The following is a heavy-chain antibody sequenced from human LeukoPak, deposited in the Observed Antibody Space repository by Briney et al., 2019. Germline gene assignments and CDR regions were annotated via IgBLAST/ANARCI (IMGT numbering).Heavy chain of an antibody. CDR1: GFSFSAYW. CDR3: ARDPDSSAFDL. Sequence: GGSLRLSYAASGFSFSAYWMSWVRQTPEKGLEFVANIKQDGSVKNYMDSLKGRSTISRDNARESLYLEINSLRADDTAVYYCARDPDSSAFDLWGQGALVTVSS. J-gene: IGHJ4*02. CDR2: IKQDGSVK. V-gene: IGHV3-7*01.